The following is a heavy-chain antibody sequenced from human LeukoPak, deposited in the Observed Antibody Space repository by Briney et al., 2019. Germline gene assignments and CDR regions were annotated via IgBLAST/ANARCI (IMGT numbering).Heavy chain of an antibody. D-gene: IGHD6-13*01. Sequence: GGSLRLSCAASGFTFSSYWMSWVRQAPGKGLEWVANIKQDGSERYCVDSVKGRFTISRDNAKNSLYLQMNSLRAEDTAVYYCARDRWRGMAADWGQGTLVTVSS. V-gene: IGHV3-7*01. J-gene: IGHJ4*02. CDR2: IKQDGSER. CDR3: ARDRWRGMAAD. CDR1: GFTFSSYW.